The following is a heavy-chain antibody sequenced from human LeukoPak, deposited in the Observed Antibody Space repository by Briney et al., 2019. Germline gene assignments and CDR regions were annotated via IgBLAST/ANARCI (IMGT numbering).Heavy chain of an antibody. J-gene: IGHJ4*02. CDR2: ISSSSSYI. V-gene: IGHV3-21*01. CDR1: GFTFSSYS. Sequence: GGSLRLSCAASGFTFSSYSMNWVRQAPGKGLEWVSSISSSSSYIYYADSVKGRFTTSRDNAKNSLYLQMNSLRAEDTAVYYCTQGIAAAGTTFDYWGQGTLVTVSS. CDR3: TQGIAAAGTTFDY. D-gene: IGHD6-13*01.